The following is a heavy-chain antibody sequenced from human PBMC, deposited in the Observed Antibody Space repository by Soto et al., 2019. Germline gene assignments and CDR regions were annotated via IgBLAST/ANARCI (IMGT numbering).Heavy chain of an antibody. J-gene: IGHJ6*02. CDR1: GYTFTSYY. V-gene: IGHV1-46*01. D-gene: IGHD3-10*01. CDR3: ARDRQSYGSGSYYYYYYYGMDV. Sequence: GASVKVSCKASGYTFTSYYMHWVRQAPGQGLEWMGIINPSGGSTSYAQKFQGRVTMTRDTSTSTVYMELSSLRSEDTAVYYCARDRQSYGSGSYYYYYYYGMDVWGQGTTVTVSS. CDR2: INPSGGST.